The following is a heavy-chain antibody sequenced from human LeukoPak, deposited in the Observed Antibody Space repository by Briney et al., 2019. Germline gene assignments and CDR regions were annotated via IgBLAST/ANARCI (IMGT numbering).Heavy chain of an antibody. J-gene: IGHJ4*02. D-gene: IGHD6-13*01. CDR2: ISYDANTK. V-gene: IGHV3-30*18. CDR3: AKDRASSWSLDY. Sequence: GGSLRLSCAAAGFTFSSDGMRWGRQAPGKGLEWLTFISYDANTKYYSESVRGRFTVSRDNSKNTMYLQMNSLRPEDTAMYYCAKDRASSWSLDYWGQGNLVTVSS. CDR1: GFTFSSDG.